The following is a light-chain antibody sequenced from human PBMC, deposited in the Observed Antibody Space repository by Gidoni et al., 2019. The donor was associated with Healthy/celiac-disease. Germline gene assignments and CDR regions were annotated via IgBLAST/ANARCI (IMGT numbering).Light chain of an antibody. CDR3: SSYTCSSTYV. V-gene: IGLV2-14*01. Sequence: QTALTQRASGSGSPGQSITISCTGTSRDVGGYNDVSWYQQHPGKAPKLMISEVSNLPSVFSNRFSGSKSGYTSSLTLSGLQAEVESDYYCSSYTCSSTYVFGTWTNVTVL. CDR2: EVS. J-gene: IGLJ1*01. CDR1: SRDVGGYND.